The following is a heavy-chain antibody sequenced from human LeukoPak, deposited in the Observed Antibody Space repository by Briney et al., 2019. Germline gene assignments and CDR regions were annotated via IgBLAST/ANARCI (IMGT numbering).Heavy chain of an antibody. Sequence: GRSLRLSCAASGFTFSSYAMHWVRQAPGKGLEWVAVKSYDGSNKYYADSVKGRFTISRDNSKNTLYLQMNSLRAEDTAVYYCARGYYDFWSVYSDYYYYGMDVWGQGTTVTVSS. CDR1: GFTFSSYA. D-gene: IGHD3-3*01. CDR3: ARGYYDFWSVYSDYYYYGMDV. J-gene: IGHJ6*02. V-gene: IGHV3-30-3*01. CDR2: KSYDGSNK.